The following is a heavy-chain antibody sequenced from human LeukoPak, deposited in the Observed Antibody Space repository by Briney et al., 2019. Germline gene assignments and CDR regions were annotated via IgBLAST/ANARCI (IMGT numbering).Heavy chain of an antibody. CDR2: INPNSGGT. CDR3: AREAYSMKYY. J-gene: IGHJ4*02. V-gene: IGHV1-2*02. Sequence: ATAKVSCKASGYSFTGYYMHRVRQVPRQGLDWMGWINPNSGGTNYAQKFQGRVTMTRDTSISTAYMELSRLRSDDTAVYYCAREAYSMKYYWGQGTLVTVSS. CDR1: GYSFTGYY. D-gene: IGHD3-16*01.